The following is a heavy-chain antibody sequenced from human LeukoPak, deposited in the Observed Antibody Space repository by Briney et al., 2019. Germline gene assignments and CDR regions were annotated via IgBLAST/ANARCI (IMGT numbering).Heavy chain of an antibody. D-gene: IGHD3-16*01. V-gene: IGHV3-7*03. CDR2: INHNGNVN. J-gene: IGHJ6*02. CDR3: AGGGGLDI. Sequence: GGSLRLSCAASGFTFSSYWMNWARQAPGKGLEWVASINHNGNVNYYVDSVKGRFTISRDNAKNSLYLQMSNLRAEDTAVYFCAGGGGLDIWGQGATVTVSS. CDR1: GFTFSSYW.